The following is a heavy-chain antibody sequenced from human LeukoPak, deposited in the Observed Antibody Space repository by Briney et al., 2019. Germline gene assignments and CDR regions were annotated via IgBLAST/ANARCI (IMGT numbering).Heavy chain of an antibody. V-gene: IGHV4-59*08. CDR3: ARMGDYYDSSGLNWFDP. Sequence: SETLSLTCTVSGGSISSYYWSWIRQPPGKGLEWIGHTYYSGSTNYNPSLKSRVTISVDTSKNQFSLKLSSVTAADTAVYYCARMGDYYDSSGLNWFDPWGQGTLVTVSS. CDR2: TYYSGST. J-gene: IGHJ5*02. CDR1: GGSISSYY. D-gene: IGHD3-22*01.